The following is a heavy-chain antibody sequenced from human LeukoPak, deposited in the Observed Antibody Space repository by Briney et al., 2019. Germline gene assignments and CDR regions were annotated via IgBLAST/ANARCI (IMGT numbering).Heavy chain of an antibody. V-gene: IGHV4-39*01. D-gene: IGHD3-10*01. CDR3: ARYSGSYFDY. Sequence: PSETLSLTCTVSGGSISSSIHYWAWVRQPPGKGLEWLATISESGTTYYNPSLKSRVTISLDTSKIQFSLNLGSVTAADTAVYSCARYSGSYFDYWGQGSLVTVSS. CDR1: GGSISSSIHY. J-gene: IGHJ4*02. CDR2: ISESGTT.